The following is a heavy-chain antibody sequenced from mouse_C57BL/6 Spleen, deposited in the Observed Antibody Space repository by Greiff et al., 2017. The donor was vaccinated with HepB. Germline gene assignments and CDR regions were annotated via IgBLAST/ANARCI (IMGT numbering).Heavy chain of an antibody. CDR2: IYPGSGST. Sequence: QVQLQQPGAELVKPGASVKMSCKASGYTFTSYWITWVKQRPGQGLEWIGDIYPGSGSTNYNEKFKSKATLTVDTSSSTAYMQNSSLTSEDSAVYDGAIPYYGTYDLYYFDYWGQGTTLTVSS. CDR1: GYTFTSYW. V-gene: IGHV1-55*01. J-gene: IGHJ2*01. D-gene: IGHD2-1*01. CDR3: AIPYYGTYDLYYFDY.